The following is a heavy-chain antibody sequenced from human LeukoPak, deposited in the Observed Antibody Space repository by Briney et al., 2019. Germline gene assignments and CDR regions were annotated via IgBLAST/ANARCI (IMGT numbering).Heavy chain of an antibody. Sequence: GGSLRLSCAASGFTFSIYAMNWVRQAPGKGLEWISYINAGSSDIHYADSVKGRFTMSRDNAKNSLFLQLNSLRAEDTAVYYCARDSYQPGLINYWGQGTLVSVSS. CDR2: INAGSSDI. J-gene: IGHJ4*02. CDR3: ARDSYQPGLINY. CDR1: GFTFSIYA. V-gene: IGHV3-21*05. D-gene: IGHD2-2*01.